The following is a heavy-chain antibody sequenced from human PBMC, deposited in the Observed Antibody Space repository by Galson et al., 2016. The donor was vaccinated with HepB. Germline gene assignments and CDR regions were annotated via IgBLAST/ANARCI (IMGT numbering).Heavy chain of an antibody. V-gene: IGHV4-61*02. CDR2: VYTSGST. CDR1: GGSISSGSYY. CDR3: ARSTRTSSSRFDH. J-gene: IGHJ4*02. Sequence: TLSLTCTVSGGSISSGSYYWSWIRQPAGKGLEWIGRVYTSGSTNYKPSLKSRVTISLDTSKNLFSLKLTSVTAADTAVYYCARSTRTSSSRFDHWGQGTLVTVSS. D-gene: IGHD6-6*01.